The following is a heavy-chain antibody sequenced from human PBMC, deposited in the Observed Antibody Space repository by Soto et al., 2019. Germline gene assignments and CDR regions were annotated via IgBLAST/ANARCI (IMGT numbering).Heavy chain of an antibody. V-gene: IGHV5-51*01. D-gene: IGHD3-22*01. CDR3: ARLYYYEISGYSNWFDP. J-gene: IGHJ5*02. CDR1: GYSFTSYW. CDR2: IYPGDSDT. Sequence: PGESLKISCKGSGYSFTSYWIGWVRQMPGKGLEWMGIIYPGDSDTRYSPSFQGQVTISADKSISTAYLQWSSLKASDTAMYYCARLYYYEISGYSNWFDPCHKGTLVTVSS.